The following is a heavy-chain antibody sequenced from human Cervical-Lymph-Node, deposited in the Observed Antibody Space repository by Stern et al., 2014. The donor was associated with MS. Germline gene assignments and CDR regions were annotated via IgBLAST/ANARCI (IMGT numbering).Heavy chain of an antibody. D-gene: IGHD3-22*01. CDR1: GFSFSDAW. Sequence: EVQLVESEGGLVKPGGSLRLSCAASGFSFSDAWMTWVRQTPGKGLECIGRIKSKIDGGTTDYAAPVKGRFTISRDDSKKTLYLQMNSLKTEDTAVYYCTTYYGATAGDYWGQGNLVTVSS. CDR2: IKSKIDGGTT. J-gene: IGHJ4*02. V-gene: IGHV3-15*01. CDR3: TTYYGATAGDY.